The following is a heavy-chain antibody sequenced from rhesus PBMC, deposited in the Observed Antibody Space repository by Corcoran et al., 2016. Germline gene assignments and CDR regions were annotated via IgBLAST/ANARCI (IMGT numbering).Heavy chain of an antibody. CDR2: IFGNGGSN. CDR1: GGSISGYYY. D-gene: IGHD6-31*01. CDR3: ASDRVAAAYDY. V-gene: IGHV4S14*01. Sequence: QVQLQESGPGLVKPSETLSLTCAVSGGSISGYYYLSWIRQPPGKGLDWIGSIFGNGGSNYLNPSLQCRVTLSVDTSKSQFSLKLSSVTAADTAVYYCASDRVAAAYDYWGQGVLVTVSS. J-gene: IGHJ4*01.